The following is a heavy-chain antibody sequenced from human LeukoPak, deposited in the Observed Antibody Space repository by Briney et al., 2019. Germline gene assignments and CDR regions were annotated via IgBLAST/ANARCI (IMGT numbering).Heavy chain of an antibody. CDR1: GGSFSGYY. D-gene: IGHD5-12*01. Sequence: SETLSLTCAVYGGSFSGYYWSWIRQPPGKGLEWIGEINHSGSTNYNPSLKSRVTISVDTSKNQFSLKLSSVTAADTAVYYCARQRYSGYVLDYWGQGTLVTVSS. CDR3: ARQRYSGYVLDY. CDR2: INHSGST. J-gene: IGHJ4*02. V-gene: IGHV4-34*01.